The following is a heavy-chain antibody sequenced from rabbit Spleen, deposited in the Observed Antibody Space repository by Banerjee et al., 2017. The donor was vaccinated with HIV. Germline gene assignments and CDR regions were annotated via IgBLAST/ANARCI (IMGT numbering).Heavy chain of an antibody. CDR3: ARDTSSSFSSYGMDL. CDR1: GVSFSGNSY. Sequence: QQQLEESGGGLVKPEGSLTLTCKASGVSFSGNSYMCWVRQALGKGLEWIACIDTGSSGFTYFASWAKGRFTISKTSSTTVTLQMTSLTAADTATYFCARDTSSSFSSYGMDLWGQGTLVTVS. D-gene: IGHD1-1*01. V-gene: IGHV1S45*01. CDR2: IDTGSSGFT. J-gene: IGHJ6*01.